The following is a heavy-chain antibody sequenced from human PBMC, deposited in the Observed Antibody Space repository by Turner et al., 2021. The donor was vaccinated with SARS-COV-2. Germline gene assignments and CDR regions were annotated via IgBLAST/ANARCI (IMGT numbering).Heavy chain of an antibody. D-gene: IGHD3-22*01. CDR3: TTGTYYYDSSAYPNDAFDV. CDR1: GFTFSKAW. CDR2: IKSKTDGGAT. J-gene: IGHJ3*01. V-gene: IGHV3-15*01. Sequence: EVQLVESGGGLVKPGGSLRLSCAASGFTFSKAWMSWVRQAPGKGLEWVGRIKSKTDGGATDYAAPVKGRFTISRDDSKNTLYLQMNSLKTEDTAVYYCTTGTYYYDSSAYPNDAFDVWGQGTMVTVSS.